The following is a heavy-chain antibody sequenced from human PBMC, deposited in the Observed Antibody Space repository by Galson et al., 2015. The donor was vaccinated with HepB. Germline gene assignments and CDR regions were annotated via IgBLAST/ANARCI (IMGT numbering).Heavy chain of an antibody. CDR1: GYTFTSYD. CDR2: MNPNSGNT. Sequence: SVKVSCKASGYTFTSYDINWVRQATGQGLEWMGWMNPNSGNTGYAQKFQGRVTMTRNTSISTAYMELSSLRSDDTAVYYCARDPFSSALVVPAGYFDYWGQGTLVTVSS. D-gene: IGHD2-2*01. CDR3: ARDPFSSALVVPAGYFDY. J-gene: IGHJ4*02. V-gene: IGHV1-8*01.